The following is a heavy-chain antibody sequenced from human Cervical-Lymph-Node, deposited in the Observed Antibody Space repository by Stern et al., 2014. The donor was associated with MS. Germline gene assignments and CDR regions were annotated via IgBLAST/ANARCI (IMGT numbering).Heavy chain of an antibody. CDR1: GYTFTNYS. Sequence: VQLLESGAEVKKPGASVKVSCKASGYTFTNYSISWVRQAPGQGLEWMGWMGPNLGNTSCAKRFQGRVTLATDTSTSTVYMELRSLRSDDTAMYYCRAGADAFDVWGQGTMVTVSS. CDR3: RAGADAFDV. J-gene: IGHJ3*01. D-gene: IGHD6-13*01. V-gene: IGHV1-18*01. CDR2: MGPNLGNT.